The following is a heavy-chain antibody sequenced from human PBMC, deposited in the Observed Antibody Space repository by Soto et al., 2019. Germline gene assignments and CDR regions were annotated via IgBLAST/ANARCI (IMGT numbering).Heavy chain of an antibody. J-gene: IGHJ3*01. CDR1: GFTCSNDG. CDR2: FSASGGST. CDR3: AKDLPYYYDNSGRRVDAFDV. V-gene: IGHV3-23*01. Sequence: HPGGSLRLSCAASGFTCSNDGMDWVRQAPGKGLEWGSSFSASGGSTYYADAGKGRFTISRDNSKKMLYLQMNSLRPEDTAVYYCAKDLPYYYDNSGRRVDAFDVWGQGTMVTVSS. D-gene: IGHD3-22*01.